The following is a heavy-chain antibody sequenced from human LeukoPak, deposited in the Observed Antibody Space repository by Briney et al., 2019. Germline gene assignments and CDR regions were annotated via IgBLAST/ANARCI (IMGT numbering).Heavy chain of an antibody. J-gene: IGHJ5*02. Sequence: ASVKVSCKASGGTFISYAISWVRQAPGQGLEWMGGIIPIFGTANYAQKFQGRVTITADESTSTAYMELSSLRSEDTAVYYCAREGYCSGGSCRLPQAWFDPWGQGTLVTVSS. CDR1: GGTFISYA. V-gene: IGHV1-69*13. CDR2: IIPIFGTA. D-gene: IGHD2-15*01. CDR3: AREGYCSGGSCRLPQAWFDP.